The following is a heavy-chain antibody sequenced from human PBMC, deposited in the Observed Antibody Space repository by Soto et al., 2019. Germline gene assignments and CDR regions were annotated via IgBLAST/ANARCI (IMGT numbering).Heavy chain of an antibody. D-gene: IGHD1-1*01. V-gene: IGHV1-3*04. CDR1: GYTFTSNA. Sequence: QVQLVQSGAEEKKPGASVKISCKASGYTFTSNAMHWVRQAPGQRLEWMGWINTGNGNTKYSQKFQVRVTFTRDTSASTAYMELSSLRSEDTAVYYCARGNWNCCDYWGQGTLVTVSS. CDR3: ARGNWNCCDY. J-gene: IGHJ4*02. CDR2: INTGNGNT.